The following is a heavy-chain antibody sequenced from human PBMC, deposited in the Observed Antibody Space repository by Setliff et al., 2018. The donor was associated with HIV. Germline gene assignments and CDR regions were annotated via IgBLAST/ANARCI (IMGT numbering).Heavy chain of an antibody. CDR3: ARDPGYTSGSTFHFDY. Sequence: SETLSLTCTVSGGSINKYYWSWIRQSAGRGLEWIGRIYSTGSINYNPSLESRVTMSVDTSKNQFSLSLSSVTAADTAVYFCARDPGYTSGSTFHFDYWGQGTLVTVSS. CDR1: GGSINKYY. D-gene: IGHD5-18*01. J-gene: IGHJ4*02. V-gene: IGHV4-4*07. CDR2: IYSTGSI.